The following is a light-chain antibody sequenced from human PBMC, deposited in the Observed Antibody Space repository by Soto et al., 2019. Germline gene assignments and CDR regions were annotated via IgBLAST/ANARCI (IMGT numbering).Light chain of an antibody. CDR1: SSDVGSYNL. J-gene: IGLJ2*01. V-gene: IGLV2-23*01. CDR2: EGS. Sequence: QSALTQPASVSGSPGQSITISCTGTSSDVGSYNLDSWYQQHPGKAPKLMIYEGSKRPSGVSNRFSGSKSGNTASLTISGLQAEDEADYYCCSYGGSSTLVFGGGTKLTVL. CDR3: CSYGGSSTLV.